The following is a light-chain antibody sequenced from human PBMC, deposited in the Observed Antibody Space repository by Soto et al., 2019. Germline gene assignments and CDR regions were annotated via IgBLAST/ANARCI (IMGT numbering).Light chain of an antibody. V-gene: IGKV1-39*01. CDR2: AAS. J-gene: IGKJ1*01. CDR3: QQSYSTPPWT. CDR1: QAIDNY. Sequence: DIQLTQSPSFLSASVGDTVTITCRASQAIDNYLAWYQHAPGKAPKLLIYAASNLQNGVPSRFSGSGSGTDFTLTISSLQPEDFATYFCQQSYSTPPWTFGQGTKAEIK.